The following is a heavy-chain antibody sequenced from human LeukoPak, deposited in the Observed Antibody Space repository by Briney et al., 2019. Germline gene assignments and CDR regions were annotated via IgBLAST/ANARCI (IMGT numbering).Heavy chain of an antibody. J-gene: IGHJ4*02. Sequence: SVKVSCKASGGTFSSYAISWVRQAPGQGLEWMGGIIPIFGTANYAQKLQGRVTMTTDTSTSTAYMELRSLRSDDTAVYYCARDLPYYYDSSGFKIFDYWGQGTLVTVSS. D-gene: IGHD3-22*01. V-gene: IGHV1-69*05. CDR1: GGTFSSYA. CDR2: IIPIFGTA. CDR3: ARDLPYYYDSSGFKIFDY.